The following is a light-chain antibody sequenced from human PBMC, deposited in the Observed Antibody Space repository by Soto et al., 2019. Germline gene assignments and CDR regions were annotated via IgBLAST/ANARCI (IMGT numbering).Light chain of an antibody. CDR3: QQYYSTPRT. CDR2: WAS. Sequence: DIVMTQSPDSLAVSLGERATINCKSSQSVLYSSNTKNYLAWYQQKPGQPPKLLIYWASTRESGVPDRFSGSGSGTDVTLTISSLQAKDVAVYYCQQYYSTPRTFGQGTKVQIK. V-gene: IGKV4-1*01. J-gene: IGKJ1*01. CDR1: QSVLYSSNTKNY.